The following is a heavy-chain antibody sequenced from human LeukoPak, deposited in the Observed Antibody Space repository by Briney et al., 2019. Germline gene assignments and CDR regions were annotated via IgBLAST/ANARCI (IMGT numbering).Heavy chain of an antibody. CDR2: IYSSGST. CDR3: ARSSSGGSCFDS. J-gene: IGHJ4*02. V-gene: IGHV4-39*01. D-gene: IGHD2-15*01. Sequence: SETLSLTCTVSGGSIRSSTYYWGWIRQPPGKGLEWIGSIYSSGSTYYNPSLKSPVTVSVDTSKNQFSLNLSSVTAADTAEYYCARSSSGGSCFDSWGQGTLVTVSS. CDR1: GGSIRSSTYY.